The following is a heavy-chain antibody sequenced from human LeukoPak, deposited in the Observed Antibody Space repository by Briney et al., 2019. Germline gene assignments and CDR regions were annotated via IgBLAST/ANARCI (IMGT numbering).Heavy chain of an antibody. D-gene: IGHD5-12*01. Sequence: SVKVSCKASGGTFSSYAISRVRQAPGQGLEWMGRIIPILDIPNYAQKFQGRVTITADKSTSTAHMEVSSLRSEDTAVYYCARGAHSGYDYWGQGTLVTVSS. CDR2: IIPILDIP. V-gene: IGHV1-69*04. CDR1: GGTFSSYA. CDR3: ARGAHSGYDY. J-gene: IGHJ4*02.